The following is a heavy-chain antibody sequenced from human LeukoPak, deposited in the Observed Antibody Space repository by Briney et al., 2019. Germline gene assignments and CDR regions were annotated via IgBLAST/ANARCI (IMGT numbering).Heavy chain of an antibody. Sequence: SETLSLTCTISGGSINDYFWSWIRQPPGKGLEWIGYIYYSGTSNYNPSLKNRVTISLDTSKNQFSLKLTSVTAADTAVYYCATGRYYYGSEYWGQGTLFTVSS. V-gene: IGHV4-59*01. CDR1: GGSINDYF. CDR2: IYYSGTS. D-gene: IGHD3-10*01. CDR3: ATGRYYYGSEY. J-gene: IGHJ4*02.